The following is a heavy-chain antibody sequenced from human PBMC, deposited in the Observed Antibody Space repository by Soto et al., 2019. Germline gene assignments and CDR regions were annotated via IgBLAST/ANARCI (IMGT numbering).Heavy chain of an antibody. Sequence: EVQLVESGGGLVQPGGSLRLSCAVSGFTFSSYSMNWVRQAPGKGLEWVSYISSGSGTTYYADSVKGRFSISRDNANNSLYLQMNSLRGEDTAVYYCAKIGTYLRMDVWGQGTKVTVSS. V-gene: IGHV3-48*01. CDR2: ISSGSGTT. CDR1: GFTFSSYS. J-gene: IGHJ6*02. D-gene: IGHD3-10*01. CDR3: AKIGTYLRMDV.